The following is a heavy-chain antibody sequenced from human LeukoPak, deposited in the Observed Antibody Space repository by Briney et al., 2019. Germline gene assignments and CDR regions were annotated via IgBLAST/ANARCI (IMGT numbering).Heavy chain of an antibody. V-gene: IGHV4-4*07. CDR3: AREGFGELPVDYYGMDV. D-gene: IGHD3-10*01. CDR2: IYTSGST. CDR1: GGSISSYD. J-gene: IGHJ6*02. Sequence: SETLSLTCTVSGGSISSYDWSWIRQPAGKGLEWIGRIYTSGSTNYNPSLKSRVTMSVDTSKNQFSLKLSSVTAADTAVYYCAREGFGELPVDYYGMDVWGQGTTVTVSS.